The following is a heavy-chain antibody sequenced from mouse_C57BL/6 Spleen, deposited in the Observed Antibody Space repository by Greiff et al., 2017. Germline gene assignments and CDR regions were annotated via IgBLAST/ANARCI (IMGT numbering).Heavy chain of an antibody. CDR1: GFTFSNYW. D-gene: IGHD1-1*01. CDR2: IRLKSDNYAT. J-gene: IGHJ3*01. CDR3: TGGYGSQAY. V-gene: IGHV6-3*01. Sequence: EVKLLESGGGLVQPGGSMKLSCVASGFTFSNYWMNWVRQSPEKGLEWVAQIRLKSDNYATHYAESVKGRFTISRDDSKSSVYLQMNNLRAEDTGIYYCTGGYGSQAYWGQGTLVTVSA.